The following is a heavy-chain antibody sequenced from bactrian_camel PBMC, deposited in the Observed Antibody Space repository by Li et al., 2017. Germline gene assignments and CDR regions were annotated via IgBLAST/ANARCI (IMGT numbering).Heavy chain of an antibody. V-gene: IGHV3S54*01. CDR2: IATGSGNT. D-gene: IGHD1*01. CDR3: AAGLVPSAACTNGGWTNRDGR. Sequence: QVQLVESGGGAVQAGGTLELSCTASENIFGGCGMGWFRQAPGKEREGVARIATGSGNTYYADSVKGRFTISQDNAKSTVYLQMNSLKPEDTAMYFCAAGLVPSAACTNGGWTNRDGRWGQGTQVTVS. CDR1: ENIFGGCG. J-gene: IGHJ4*01.